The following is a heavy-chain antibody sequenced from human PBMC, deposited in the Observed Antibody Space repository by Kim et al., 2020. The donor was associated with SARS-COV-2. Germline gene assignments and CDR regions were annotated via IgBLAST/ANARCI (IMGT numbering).Heavy chain of an antibody. CDR2: IDPSDSYT. J-gene: IGHJ6*02. V-gene: IGHV5-10-1*01. CDR3: ARQGSGSYSYYGMDV. Sequence: GESLKISCKGSGYSFTSYWISWVRQMPGKGLEWMGRIDPSDSYTNYSPSFQGHVTISADKSISTAYLQWSSLKASDTAMYYCARQGSGSYSYYGMDVWGQGTTVTVSS. D-gene: IGHD3-10*01. CDR1: GYSFTSYW.